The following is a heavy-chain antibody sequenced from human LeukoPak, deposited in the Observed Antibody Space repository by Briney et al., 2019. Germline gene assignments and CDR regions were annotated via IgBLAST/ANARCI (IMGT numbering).Heavy chain of an antibody. V-gene: IGHV2-26*01. CDR2: IFSNDEK. D-gene: IGHD6-19*01. CDR3: ARILLETHSSGWANWFDP. CDR1: GFSLSNARMG. J-gene: IGHJ5*02. Sequence: ESGPVLVKPTETLTLTCTVSGFSLSNARMGVSWIRQPPGKALEWLTHIFSNDEKSYSTSLKSRLTISKDTSKSQVVLTMTNMDPVDTATYYCARILLETHSSGWANWFDPWGQGTLVTVSS.